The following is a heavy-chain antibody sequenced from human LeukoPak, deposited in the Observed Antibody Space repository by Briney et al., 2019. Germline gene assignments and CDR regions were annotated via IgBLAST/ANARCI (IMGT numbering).Heavy chain of an antibody. CDR2: MYPNSGNT. CDR3: ARSVTGAQRWGHDY. D-gene: IGHD7-27*01. Sequence: ASVKVSCKASGYTFTSYDINWVRQATGQGLEWMGWMYPNSGNTGYAQKFQGRVTMTRNTSISTAYMELSSLRSEDTAVYYCARSVTGAQRWGHDYWGQGTLVTVSS. V-gene: IGHV1-8*01. J-gene: IGHJ4*02. CDR1: GYTFTSYD.